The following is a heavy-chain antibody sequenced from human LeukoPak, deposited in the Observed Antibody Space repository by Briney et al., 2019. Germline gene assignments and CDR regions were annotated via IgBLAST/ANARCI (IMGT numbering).Heavy chain of an antibody. Sequence: SETLSPTCTVSGGSISSYYWSWIRQPPGKGLEWIGYIYYSGSTNYNPSLKSRVTISVDTSKNQFSLKLSSVTAADTAVYYCASSHYYGSGSYYNFDLWGQGTLVTVSS. D-gene: IGHD3-10*01. CDR3: ASSHYYGSGSYYNFDL. CDR1: GGSISSYY. J-gene: IGHJ5*02. CDR2: IYYSGST. V-gene: IGHV4-59*01.